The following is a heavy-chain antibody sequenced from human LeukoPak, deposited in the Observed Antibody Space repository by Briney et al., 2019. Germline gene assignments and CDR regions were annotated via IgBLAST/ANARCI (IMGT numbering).Heavy chain of an antibody. CDR2: IIPILGIA. V-gene: IGHV1-69*04. J-gene: IGHJ4*02. CDR3: ARDRYDSSGYYIDY. Sequence: SVKVSCKASGGTFSSYAISWVRQAPGQGLEWMGRIIPILGIANYAQKFQGRVTITADKSTSTAYMELSSLRSEDTAVYYCARDRYDSSGYYIDYWGQGTLVTVSS. D-gene: IGHD3-22*01. CDR1: GGTFSSYA.